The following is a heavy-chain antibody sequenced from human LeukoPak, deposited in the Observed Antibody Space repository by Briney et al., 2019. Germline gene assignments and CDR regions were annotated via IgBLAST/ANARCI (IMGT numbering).Heavy chain of an antibody. J-gene: IGHJ4*02. CDR2: IWYDGSNK. V-gene: IGHV3-33*01. Sequence: GGSLRLSCAASGFTFSSYGMLWVRQAPGKGLEWVAVIWYDGSNKYYADSVKGRFTISRDNSKNTLYLQMNSLRAEDTAVYYCARDTYGSGSSDYWGQGTLVTVSS. CDR1: GFTFSSYG. D-gene: IGHD3-10*01. CDR3: ARDTYGSGSSDY.